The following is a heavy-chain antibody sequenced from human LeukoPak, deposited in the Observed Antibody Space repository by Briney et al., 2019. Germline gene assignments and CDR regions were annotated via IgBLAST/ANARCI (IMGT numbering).Heavy chain of an antibody. D-gene: IGHD3-10*01. V-gene: IGHV3-30-3*01. Sequence: GGSLRLSCAASGFTFSSYAMHWVRQAPGEGLEWVALISYDGNNKYYADSVKGRFTISRDNSKNTLYLQMNSLRPEDTAVYYCARDIGGFGELSSIDYWGQGTLVTVSS. CDR1: GFTFSSYA. CDR3: ARDIGGFGELSSIDY. J-gene: IGHJ4*02. CDR2: ISYDGNNK.